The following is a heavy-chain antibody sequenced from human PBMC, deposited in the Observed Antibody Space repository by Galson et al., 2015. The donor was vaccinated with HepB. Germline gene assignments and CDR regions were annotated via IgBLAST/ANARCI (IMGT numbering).Heavy chain of an antibody. CDR3: AREYYDVSSRYSVSGALDL. D-gene: IGHD3-3*01. J-gene: IGHJ3*01. Sequence: SLRLSCATSGFNFNDYQMTWIRQAPGKGLEWVAFISSTGATIYYADSVKGRFTLSRDSPKRSLSLQMNGLGVEDTAVYYCAREYYDVSSRYSVSGALDLWGQGTLVTVSS. CDR2: ISSTGATI. CDR1: GFNFNDYQ. V-gene: IGHV3-11*01.